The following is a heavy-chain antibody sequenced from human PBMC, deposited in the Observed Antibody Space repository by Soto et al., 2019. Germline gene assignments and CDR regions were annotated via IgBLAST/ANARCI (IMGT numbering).Heavy chain of an antibody. CDR3: AREDILTGCFDP. J-gene: IGHJ5*02. D-gene: IGHD3-9*01. Sequence: DSVKVCFKASGYPFTSYGISLVRQAPGQGLEWMGWISAYNGNTNYAQKLQGRVTMTTDTSTSTAYMELRSLRSDDTAVYYCAREDILTGCFDPWGQGTMVTVSS. CDR2: ISAYNGNT. V-gene: IGHV1-18*01. CDR1: GYPFTSYG.